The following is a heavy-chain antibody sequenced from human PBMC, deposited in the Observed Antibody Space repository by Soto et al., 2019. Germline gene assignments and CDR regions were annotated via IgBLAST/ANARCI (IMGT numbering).Heavy chain of an antibody. V-gene: IGHV4-31*03. CDR1: GGSISSGGYY. J-gene: IGHJ5*02. Sequence: PSETLSLTCTVSGGSISSGGYYWSWIRQHPGKGLEWIGYIYYSGSTYYNPSLKSRVTISVDTSKNQFSLKLSSVTASDTAVYYCARLGFYYQSLDPWGHGPLVTVSS. CDR2: IYYSGST. CDR3: ARLGFYYQSLDP. D-gene: IGHD2-2*01.